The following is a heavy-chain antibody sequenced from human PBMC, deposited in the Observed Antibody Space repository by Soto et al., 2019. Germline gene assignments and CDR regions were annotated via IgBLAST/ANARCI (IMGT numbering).Heavy chain of an antibody. V-gene: IGHV3-11*01. CDR2: ISSSGSTI. D-gene: IGHD3-10*01. Sequence: GGSLRLSCAASGFTFSDYYMSWIRQAPGKGLEWVSYISSSGSTIYYADSVKGRFTISRDNAKNSLYLQMNSLRAEDTAVYYCASYPVRGVNYYFDYWGQGTLVTVSS. CDR1: GFTFSDYY. J-gene: IGHJ4*02. CDR3: ASYPVRGVNYYFDY.